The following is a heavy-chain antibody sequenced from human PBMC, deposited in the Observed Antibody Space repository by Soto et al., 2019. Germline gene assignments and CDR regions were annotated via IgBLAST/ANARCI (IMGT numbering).Heavy chain of an antibody. CDR1: GYTFTSYD. Sequence: ASVKVSCKASGYTFTSYDINWVRQATGQGLEWMGWMNPNSGNTNYAQKLQGRVTMTTDTSTSTAYMELRSLRSDDTAVYYCARDRGYCSGGSCYLYYLPDAFDIWGQGTMVTVSS. CDR3: ARDRGYCSGGSCYLYYLPDAFDI. J-gene: IGHJ3*02. V-gene: IGHV1-18*01. D-gene: IGHD2-15*01. CDR2: MNPNSGNT.